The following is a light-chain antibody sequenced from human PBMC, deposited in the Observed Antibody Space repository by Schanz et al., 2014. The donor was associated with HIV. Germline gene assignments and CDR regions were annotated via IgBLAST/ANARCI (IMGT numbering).Light chain of an antibody. CDR3: QYCGNSGGT. CDR1: QSVSSSY. V-gene: IGKV3-20*01. J-gene: IGKJ4*01. Sequence: EIVMTQSPATLSVSPGERATLSCRASQSVSSSYLAWYQQKPGQAPRLLIYDASTRAAGIPDRFSGTGSGTDFTLTSSSLEPEDCAVYYCQYCGNSGGTFGGGTKVEIK. CDR2: DAS.